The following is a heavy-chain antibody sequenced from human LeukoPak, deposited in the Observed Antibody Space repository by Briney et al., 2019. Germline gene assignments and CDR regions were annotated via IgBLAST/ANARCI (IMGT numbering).Heavy chain of an antibody. CDR1: GFTFSSYA. J-gene: IGHJ6*02. D-gene: IGHD3-22*01. V-gene: IGHV3-64D*09. CDR3: VKDYYDSSGYYSMLSKYYYYGMDV. Sequence: GGSLRLSCSASGFTFSSYAMHWVRQAPGKGLEYVSAISSNGGSTYYADSVKGRFTISRDNSKNTLYLQMSSLRAEDTAVHYCVKDYYDSSGYYSMLSKYYYYGMDVWGQGTTVTVSS. CDR2: ISSNGGST.